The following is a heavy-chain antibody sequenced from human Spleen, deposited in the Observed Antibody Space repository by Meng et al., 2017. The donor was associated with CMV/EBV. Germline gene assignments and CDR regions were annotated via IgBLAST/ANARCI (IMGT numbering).Heavy chain of an antibody. CDR3: ARESGTTSYWFDP. Sequence: ASVKVSCKASKYTFTDYYIHWVRQAPGQGLEWMGWMNPNSGGTNSAQKFQGRVTMSRDTSISTAYMELSRLRSDDTAVYYCARESGTTSYWFDPWGQGTLVTVSS. V-gene: IGHV1-2*02. D-gene: IGHD1-7*01. CDR1: KYTFTDYY. CDR2: MNPNSGGT. J-gene: IGHJ5*02.